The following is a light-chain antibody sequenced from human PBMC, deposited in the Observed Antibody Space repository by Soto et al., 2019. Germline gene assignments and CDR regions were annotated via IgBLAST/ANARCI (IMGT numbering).Light chain of an antibody. V-gene: IGKV1-5*01. CDR2: DAS. CDR3: QQYNSSPWT. CDR1: QSISSW. J-gene: IGKJ1*01. Sequence: DIQMTQSPSTLSASVGDRVTITCRASQSISSWLAWYQQKPGKAPKLLIYDASSLESGVPSRFSGSGSGTEFTRTISSLQPDDFATYYSQQYNSSPWTFGQGTKVEIK.